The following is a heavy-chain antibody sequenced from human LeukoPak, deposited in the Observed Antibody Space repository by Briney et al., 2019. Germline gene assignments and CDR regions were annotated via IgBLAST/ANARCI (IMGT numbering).Heavy chain of an antibody. CDR2: IYYSGST. Sequence: SETLSLTCTVSGGSISSYYWSWIRQPPGKGLEWIGYIYYSGSTNYNPSLKSRVTISVDTSKNQFSLKLSSVTAADTAVYYCARGLGFGDYPPPWYYYYGMDVWGQGTTVTVSS. V-gene: IGHV4-59*12. J-gene: IGHJ6*02. CDR3: ARGLGFGDYPPPWYYYYGMDV. D-gene: IGHD3-10*01. CDR1: GGSISSYY.